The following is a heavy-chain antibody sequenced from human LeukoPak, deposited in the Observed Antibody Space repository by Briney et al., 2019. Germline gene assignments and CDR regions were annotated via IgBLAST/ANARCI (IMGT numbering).Heavy chain of an antibody. CDR2: INWNGGST. J-gene: IGHJ4*02. CDR3: ARGIRFLEWLSGFDY. V-gene: IGHV3-20*04. D-gene: IGHD3-3*01. CDR1: GFTFVDYG. Sequence: GGSLRLSCAVSGFTFVDYGMSWVRQAPGKGLEWVSGINWNGGSTGYADSVKGRSTISRDNAKNSLYLQMNSLRVEDTALYYCARGIRFLEWLSGFDYWGQGILVTVSS.